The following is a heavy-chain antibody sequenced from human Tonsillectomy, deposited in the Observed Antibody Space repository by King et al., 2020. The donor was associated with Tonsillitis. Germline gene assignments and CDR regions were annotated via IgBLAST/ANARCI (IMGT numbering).Heavy chain of an antibody. Sequence: DVQLVESGGGLVQPGGSLRLSCVVSGVSFSNHWMNWVRQAPGKGLEWVATIKQDGSEKYYVDSVRGRFTISRDNAKTSVFLLMNSLRPEDTAVYYFASDSGDYYGLGSYYSSVDYWGQGTLVTVSS. CDR1: GVSFSNHW. CDR2: IKQDGSEK. CDR3: ASDSGDYYGLGSYYSSVDY. V-gene: IGHV3-7*01. D-gene: IGHD3-10*01. J-gene: IGHJ4*02.